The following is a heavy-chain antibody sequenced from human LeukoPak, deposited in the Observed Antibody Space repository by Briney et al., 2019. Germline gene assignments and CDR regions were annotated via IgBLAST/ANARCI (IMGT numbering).Heavy chain of an antibody. Sequence: PSETLSLTCAVYGGSFSGYYWSWIRQPPGKGLEWIGEINHSGSTNYNPSLKSRVTISVDTSKNQFSLKLSSVTAADTAVYYCAREGGSYLYYFDYWGQGTLVTVSS. V-gene: IGHV4-34*01. J-gene: IGHJ4*02. D-gene: IGHD1-26*01. CDR3: AREGGSYLYYFDY. CDR1: GGSFSGYY. CDR2: INHSGST.